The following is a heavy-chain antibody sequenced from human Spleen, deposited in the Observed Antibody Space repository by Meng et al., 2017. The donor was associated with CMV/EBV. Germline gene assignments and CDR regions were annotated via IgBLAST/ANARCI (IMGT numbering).Heavy chain of an antibody. J-gene: IGHJ5*02. Sequence: SGYTFTSYGISWVRQAPGQGLEWMGWISAYNGNTNYAQKLQGRVTMTTDTSTSTAYMDLRSLRSDDTAAYYCARVPGRSSWYGNWFDPWGQGTLVTVSS. CDR1: GYTFTSYG. V-gene: IGHV1-18*01. D-gene: IGHD6-13*01. CDR2: ISAYNGNT. CDR3: ARVPGRSSWYGNWFDP.